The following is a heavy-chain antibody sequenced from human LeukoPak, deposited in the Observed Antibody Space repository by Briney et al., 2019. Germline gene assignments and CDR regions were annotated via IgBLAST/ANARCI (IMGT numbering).Heavy chain of an antibody. CDR2: INHSGST. Sequence: SETLSLTCAVYGGSFSGYFWSWIRQPPGKGLEWIGEINHSGSTNYNPSLKSRVTISVDTSKNQFSLKVSSVTAADTAVYYCARGGCSITSGYYDYCGEGNLGSVSS. V-gene: IGHV4-34*01. CDR3: ARGGCSITSGYYDY. J-gene: IGHJ4*02. D-gene: IGHD2-2*01. CDR1: GGSFSGYF.